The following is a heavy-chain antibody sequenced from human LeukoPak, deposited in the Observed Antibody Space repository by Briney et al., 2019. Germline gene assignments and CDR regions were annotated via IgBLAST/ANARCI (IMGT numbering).Heavy chain of an antibody. D-gene: IGHD3-22*01. J-gene: IGHJ4*02. CDR2: TYPSEST. Sequence: SETLSLTCTVSGGSISSYYWSWLRQPPGKGLEWIGNTYPSESTNHNPSLKSRVTISVDTSKNQLSLKLSSVTTADTAVYYCAGGAYYHDTMDWGQGTLVTVSS. CDR3: AGGAYYHDTMD. CDR1: GGSISSYY. V-gene: IGHV4-59*01.